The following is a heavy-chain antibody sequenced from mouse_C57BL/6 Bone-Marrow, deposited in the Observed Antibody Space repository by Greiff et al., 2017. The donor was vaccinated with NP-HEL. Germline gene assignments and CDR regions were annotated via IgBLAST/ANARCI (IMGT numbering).Heavy chain of an antibody. CDR2: IDPENGDP. V-gene: IGHV14-4*01. J-gene: IGHJ4*01. D-gene: IGHD1-1*01. Sequence: EVQLQQSGAELVRPGASVKLSCTVSGFNIKDDYMHWVKQRPEQGLAWIGWIDPENGDPEYASKFQGTATITADTSSNTAYLQLSSLTSEDTAGYYCTTGGSSPYAMDYWGQGTSVTVSS. CDR3: TTGGSSPYAMDY. CDR1: GFNIKDDY.